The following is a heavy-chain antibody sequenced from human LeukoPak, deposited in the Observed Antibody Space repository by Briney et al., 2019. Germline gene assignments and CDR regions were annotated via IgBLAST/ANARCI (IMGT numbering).Heavy chain of an antibody. Sequence: PGRSLRLSCTASGFTFGDYTMIWVRQAPGKGLVWVSRMNSDGSTTNYADSVKGRFTISRDNSKNTLYLQMNSLRAEDTAVYYCVRALVGTSDHWGQGSLVTVSS. V-gene: IGHV3-74*01. D-gene: IGHD2-21*02. J-gene: IGHJ4*02. CDR2: MNSDGSTT. CDR3: VRALVGTSDH. CDR1: GFTFGDYT.